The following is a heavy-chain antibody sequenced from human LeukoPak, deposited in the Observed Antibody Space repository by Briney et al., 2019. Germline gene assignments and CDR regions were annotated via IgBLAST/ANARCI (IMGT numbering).Heavy chain of an antibody. V-gene: IGHV3-15*01. CDR3: TADATSNWNYGDY. Sequence: GGSLRLSCAPSGFSFSDAWMSWVRQAPGKGVGWVGRIKSKTDNETTDYAAPVIGRFTISRDDSKNTVFLKMSGLKTEDTAVYYCTADATSNWNYGDYWGQGVLVTVSS. D-gene: IGHD1-7*01. J-gene: IGHJ4*02. CDR1: GFSFSDAW. CDR2: IKSKTDNETT.